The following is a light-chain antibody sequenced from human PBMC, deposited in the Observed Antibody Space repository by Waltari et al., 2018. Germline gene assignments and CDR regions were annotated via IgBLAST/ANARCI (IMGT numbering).Light chain of an antibody. V-gene: IGKV1-39*01. CDR2: TTS. Sequence: DIQMTQSPSSLSASIGDRVTITCRASQTITSYLNWYRQKPGKAPELLIYTTSTLQSWVPSRFSGSGSGTDFTLTISGLQPEDVATYFCQQSFSTRMFTFGPGTKVDIK. CDR3: QQSFSTRMFT. CDR1: QTITSY. J-gene: IGKJ3*01.